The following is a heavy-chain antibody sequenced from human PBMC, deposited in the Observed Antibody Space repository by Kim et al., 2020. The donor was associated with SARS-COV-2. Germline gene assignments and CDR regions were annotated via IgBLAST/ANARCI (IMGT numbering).Heavy chain of an antibody. CDR3: ARTRGDNCGGDCEDY. J-gene: IGHJ4*02. V-gene: IGHV3-7*01. D-gene: IGHD2-21*02. Sequence: VSVKGRFPLSRDNAKNSLYLQMNSLRAEDTAVYYCARTRGDNCGGDCEDYWGQGTLVTVSS.